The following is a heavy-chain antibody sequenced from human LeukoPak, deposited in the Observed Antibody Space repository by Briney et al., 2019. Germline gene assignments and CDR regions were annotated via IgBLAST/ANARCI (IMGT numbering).Heavy chain of an antibody. D-gene: IGHD4-17*01. V-gene: IGHV1-69*06. CDR2: IIPLFATT. J-gene: IGHJ4*02. Sequence: ASVKVSCKASGGSLNNYVINWVRQAPGQGLEWMGRIIPLFATTNYPQNFQGRLTITADKSTNTAYMELSRLTSEDTAVYYCAGDPTTVTPGYWGQGTLVTVSS. CDR1: GGSLNNYV. CDR3: AGDPTTVTPGY.